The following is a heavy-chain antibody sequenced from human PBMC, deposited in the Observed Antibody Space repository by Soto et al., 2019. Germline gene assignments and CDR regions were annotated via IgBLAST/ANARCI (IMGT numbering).Heavy chain of an antibody. CDR3: ARGRYGDY. Sequence: QVHLVQSGAEVKKPGASVKVSCKGSGYAFTTYGITWVRQAPGQGREWMGWISTHNGNTNYAQKLQSRVTVTRDTSTSTAYMELRSLRYDDTAVYYCARGRYGDYWGQGALVTVSS. D-gene: IGHD1-1*01. V-gene: IGHV1-18*01. CDR2: ISTHNGNT. J-gene: IGHJ4*02. CDR1: GYAFTTYG.